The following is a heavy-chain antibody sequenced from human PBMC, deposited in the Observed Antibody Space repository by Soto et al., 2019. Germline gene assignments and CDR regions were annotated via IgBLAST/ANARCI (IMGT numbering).Heavy chain of an antibody. Sequence: GGSLRLSCAASGFTFDDYAMHWVRQAPGKGLEWVSGISWNSGSIGYADSVKGRFTISRDNAKNSLYLQMNSLRAEDTALYYCAKDSGLMTHYYYYYMDVWGKGTTVTVSS. D-gene: IGHD2-8*01. J-gene: IGHJ6*03. CDR2: ISWNSGSI. V-gene: IGHV3-9*01. CDR3: AKDSGLMTHYYYYYMDV. CDR1: GFTFDDYA.